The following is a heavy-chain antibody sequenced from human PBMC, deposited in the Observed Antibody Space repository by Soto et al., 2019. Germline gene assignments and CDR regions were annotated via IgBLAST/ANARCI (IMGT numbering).Heavy chain of an antibody. J-gene: IGHJ3*02. CDR1: GFTFSSYA. D-gene: IGHD6-19*01. V-gene: IGHV3-64*01. CDR2: ISSNGGST. Sequence: GGSLRLSCAASGFTFSSYAMHWVRQAPGKGLEYVSAISSNGGSTYYANSVKGRFTISRDNSKNTLYLQMGSLRAEDMAVYYCARVHIAVAESGAFDIWGQGTMVTVSS. CDR3: ARVHIAVAESGAFDI.